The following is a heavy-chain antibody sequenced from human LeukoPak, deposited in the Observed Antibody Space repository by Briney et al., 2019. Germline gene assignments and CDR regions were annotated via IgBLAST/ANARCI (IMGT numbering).Heavy chain of an antibody. CDR2: ISGSGGST. CDR1: GFTFSSYW. CDR3: AKVPVGAPGY. J-gene: IGHJ4*02. Sequence: GGSLRLSCAASGFTFSSYWMSWVRQAPGKGLEWVSAISGSGGSTYCADSVKGRFTISRDNSKNTLYLQMNSLRAEDTAVYYCAKVPVGAPGYWGQGTLVTVSS. D-gene: IGHD1-26*01. V-gene: IGHV3-23*01.